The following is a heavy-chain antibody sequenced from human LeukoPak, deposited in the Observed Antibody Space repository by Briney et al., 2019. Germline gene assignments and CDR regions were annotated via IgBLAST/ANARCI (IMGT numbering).Heavy chain of an antibody. J-gene: IGHJ6*03. V-gene: IGHV3-7*01. CDR3: ARVGTPYSSSWYGYYYMDV. Sequence: GGSLRLSCAASGFTFSSYWMIWVRQAPGKGLEWVANIKQDGSEKYYVDSVKGRFTISRDNAKNSLYLQMNSLRAEDTAVYYCARVGTPYSSSWYGYYYMDVWGKGTTVTVSS. D-gene: IGHD6-13*01. CDR1: GFTFSSYW. CDR2: IKQDGSEK.